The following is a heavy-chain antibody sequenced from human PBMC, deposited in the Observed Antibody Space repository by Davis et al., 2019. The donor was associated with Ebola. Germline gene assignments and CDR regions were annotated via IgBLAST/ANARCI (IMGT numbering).Heavy chain of an antibody. Sequence: PGGSLRLSCAVSGGAVTSGGYFWAWIRQPPGKGMEWIGNLYSSGDIHLSPSLRSRASIFRDTFKNHFSVALTSVTAADTAVYYCARVGDFQGVYWGQGILVSVSS. V-gene: IGHV4-61*03. CDR3: ARVGDFQGVY. J-gene: IGHJ4*02. D-gene: IGHD2-8*01. CDR1: GGAVTSGGYF. CDR2: LYSSGDI.